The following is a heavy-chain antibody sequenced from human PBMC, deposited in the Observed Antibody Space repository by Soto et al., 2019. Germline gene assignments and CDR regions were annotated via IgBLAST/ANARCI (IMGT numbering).Heavy chain of an antibody. CDR1: GFTFSNYE. V-gene: IGHV3-48*03. D-gene: IGHD3-22*01. CDR3: ARENYDVSDYFLDF. J-gene: IGHJ4*02. Sequence: EVQLVESGGTLVQPGGSLRLSCAASGFTFSNYEMSWVRQAPGKGLEWVSYISTTSSHIYYADSVKGRFTISRDNAKNSLYLQMNSLRAEDTTVYHCARENYDVSDYFLDFWGQGTLVTVSS. CDR2: ISTTSSHI.